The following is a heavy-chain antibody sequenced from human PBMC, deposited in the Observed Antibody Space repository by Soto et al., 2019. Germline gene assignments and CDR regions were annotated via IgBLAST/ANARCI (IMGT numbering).Heavy chain of an antibody. J-gene: IGHJ4*02. CDR2: IYWDDDK. D-gene: IGHD4-17*01. CDR3: AHPTGQNSLDYFDY. V-gene: IGHV2-5*02. Sequence: QITLKESGPTLVKPTQTLTLTCTFSGFSLSTSGVGVGWIRQPPGKALEWLAIIYWDDDKRYSPSLKSRLTITKHTYKNQVVLTMTNMDPVDTATYYCAHPTGQNSLDYFDYWGQRTLVTDSS. CDR1: GFSLSTSGVG.